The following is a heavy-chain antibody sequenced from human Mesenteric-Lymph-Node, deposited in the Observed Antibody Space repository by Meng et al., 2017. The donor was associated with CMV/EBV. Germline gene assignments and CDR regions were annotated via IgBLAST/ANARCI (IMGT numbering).Heavy chain of an antibody. CDR3: VRLESLYPSRSGYNPPNFFDF. J-gene: IGHJ4*02. V-gene: IGHV3-23*01. CDR2: ISAARANT. D-gene: IGHD3-9*01. Sequence: GGSLRLSCAASGFTFSTYAMNWVRQAPGKGLEWVSGISAARANTYYAPSVRGRFTVSRGNSRNTLYLQMNSLRVEDTAIYYCVRLESLYPSRSGYNPPNFFDFWGRGTLVTVSS. CDR1: GFTFSTYA.